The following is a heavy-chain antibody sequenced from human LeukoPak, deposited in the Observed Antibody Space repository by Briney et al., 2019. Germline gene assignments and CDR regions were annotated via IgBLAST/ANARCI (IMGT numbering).Heavy chain of an antibody. CDR1: GFTFSSYE. Sequence: PGGSLRLSCAASGFTFSSYEMNWVRQAPGKGLEWVSYISSSGSTIYYADSVKGRFTISRDNAKNSLYLQMNSLRAEDTAAYYCARDLSGVTGYTYGRGIDYWGQGTLVTVSS. V-gene: IGHV3-48*03. J-gene: IGHJ4*02. CDR3: ARDLSGVTGYTYGRGIDY. D-gene: IGHD5-18*01. CDR2: ISSSGSTI.